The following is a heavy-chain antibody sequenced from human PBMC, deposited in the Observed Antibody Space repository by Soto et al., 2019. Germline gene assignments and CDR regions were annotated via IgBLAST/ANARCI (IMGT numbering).Heavy chain of an antibody. V-gene: IGHV3-53*01. CDR1: GFSVTDHY. D-gene: IGHD3-9*01. CDR3: ARSFNDWTTYFDY. Sequence: GGSLRLSCAASGFSVTDHYMTWVRQAPGKGLEWVSVPYTGGSAYYGDSVKGRFTISRDSSTNTLYLQMNSLKVGDTAFYFCARSFNDWTTYFDYWREGTLVTVSS. J-gene: IGHJ4*02. CDR2: PYTGGSA.